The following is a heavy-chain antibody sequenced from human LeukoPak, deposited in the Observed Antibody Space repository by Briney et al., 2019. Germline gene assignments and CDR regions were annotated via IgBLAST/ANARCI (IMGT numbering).Heavy chain of an antibody. D-gene: IGHD5-12*01. J-gene: IGHJ4*02. CDR1: GGSISSGSYY. Sequence: PSQTLSLTCTVSGGSISSGSYYWSWIRQPAGKGLEWIGRIYTSGSTNYNPSLKSRVTISVDTSKNQFSDTAVYYCASALSGYGIGYFDYWGQGTLVTVSS. CDR3: GYFDY. V-gene: IGHV4-61*02. CDR2: IYTSGST.